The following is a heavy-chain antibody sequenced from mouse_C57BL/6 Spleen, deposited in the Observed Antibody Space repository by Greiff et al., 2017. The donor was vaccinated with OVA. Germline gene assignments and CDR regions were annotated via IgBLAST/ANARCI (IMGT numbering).Heavy chain of an antibody. CDR3: ARKNTDYFDY. CDR2: ISSGSSTI. Sequence: VQLKESGGGLVKPGGSLKLSCAASGFTFSDYGMHWVRQAPEKGLEWVAYISSGSSTIYYADTVKGRFTISRDSAKNTLFLQMTSLRSEDTAMYYCARKNTDYFDYWGQGTTLTVSS. CDR1: GFTFSDYG. D-gene: IGHD5-1-1*01. V-gene: IGHV5-17*01. J-gene: IGHJ2*01.